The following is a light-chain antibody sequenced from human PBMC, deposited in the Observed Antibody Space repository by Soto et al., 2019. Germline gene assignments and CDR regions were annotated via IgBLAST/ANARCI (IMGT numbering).Light chain of an antibody. V-gene: IGKV1-5*01. CDR3: LQHNDYPWT. CDR1: QSISSR. J-gene: IGKJ1*01. Sequence: DIQMTQSPSTLSASVGDRVTITCRASQSISSRLAWYQQKPGKAPNLLIYDASSLESGVPSRFSGSGSGTEFTLTISSLQPEDFATYYCLQHNDYPWTFGQGTKVDIK. CDR2: DAS.